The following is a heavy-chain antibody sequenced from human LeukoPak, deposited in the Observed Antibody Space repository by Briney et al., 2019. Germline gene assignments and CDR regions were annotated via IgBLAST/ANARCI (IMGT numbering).Heavy chain of an antibody. Sequence: ASVKVSCKASGYTFTSYAMHWVRQAPGQRLEWMGWINAGNGNTKYSQKFQGRVTITRDTSASTAYMELSSLRSEDTAVYYCARDLVAAAGRPLGYWGQGTLATVSS. CDR1: GYTFTSYA. CDR2: INAGNGNT. V-gene: IGHV1-3*01. J-gene: IGHJ4*02. CDR3: ARDLVAAAGRPLGY. D-gene: IGHD6-13*01.